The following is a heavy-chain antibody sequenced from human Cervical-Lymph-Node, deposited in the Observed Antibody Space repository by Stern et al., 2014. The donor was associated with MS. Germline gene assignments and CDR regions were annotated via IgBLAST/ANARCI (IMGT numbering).Heavy chain of an antibody. Sequence: QITLKESGPMLVKPTQTLTLTCTFSGFSLSTSGVAVGWIRQPPGKALEWLTLIYWNGVERYSPSLRSRLTVTKDSSKNQVVLTMTNMDPVDTGTYYCVYRTDGYYPYWGQGTLVTVSS. V-gene: IGHV2-5*04. CDR1: GFSLSTSGVA. CDR3: VYRTDGYYPY. D-gene: IGHD3-3*01. J-gene: IGHJ4*02. CDR2: IYWNGVE.